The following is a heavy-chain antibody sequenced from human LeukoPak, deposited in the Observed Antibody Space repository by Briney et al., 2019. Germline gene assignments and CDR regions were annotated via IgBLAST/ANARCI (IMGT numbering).Heavy chain of an antibody. CDR2: SNDSGGT. CDR1: GGTFSGYY. Sequence: SETLSLTCAVYGGTFSGYYWSWIRQPPGKRLEWVGESNDSGGTNYNPSLKSRVTISADKSKNRVSLKLTSVTAADTAVYYCARLSVIVGSTLEYYYYYMDVWGQGTTVTVSS. CDR3: ARLSVIVGSTLEYYYYYMDV. D-gene: IGHD1-26*01. J-gene: IGHJ6*03. V-gene: IGHV4-34*01.